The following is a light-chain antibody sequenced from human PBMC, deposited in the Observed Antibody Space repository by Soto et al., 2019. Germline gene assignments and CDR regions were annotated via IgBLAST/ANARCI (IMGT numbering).Light chain of an antibody. Sequence: EILITQSPATLWGSPGPGAXRSRSAIQSVDSNVAWYQQKPGQAPRLLIYGASSRATGIPDRFSGSGSGTDFTLTISRLEPEDFAVYYCQQYGSSPPTWTFGQGTKVDNK. CDR3: QQYGSSPPTWT. J-gene: IGKJ1*01. CDR2: GAS. CDR1: QSVDSN. V-gene: IGKV3-20*01.